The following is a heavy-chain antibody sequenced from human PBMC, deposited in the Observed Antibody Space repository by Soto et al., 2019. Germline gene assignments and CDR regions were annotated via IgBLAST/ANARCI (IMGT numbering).Heavy chain of an antibody. D-gene: IGHD4-17*01. CDR1: GGSIRSYY. CDR3: ARALYGAATRFDP. J-gene: IGHJ5*02. CDR2: IYYSGST. Sequence: SETLSLTCTVSGGSIRSYYWSWIRQPPGKGLEWIGYIYYSGSTNYNPSLKSRVTISVDTSKSQFSLKLSSVTAADTAVYYCARALYGAATRFDPWAQGTLVTVSS. V-gene: IGHV4-59*08.